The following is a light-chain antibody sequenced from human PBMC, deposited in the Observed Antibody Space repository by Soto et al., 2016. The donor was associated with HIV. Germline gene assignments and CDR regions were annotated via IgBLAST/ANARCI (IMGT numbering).Light chain of an antibody. Sequence: DIQMTQSPSSLSASIGDRVTITCRASQMINSYLNWYQQKPGKAPKLLIYAASSLQVGVPSRFSGSASGTDFXLTISNLQPDDFATYYCQQFGNSPYTFRPGDQAGDQT. CDR3: QQFGNSPYT. CDR1: QMINSY. CDR2: AAS. V-gene: IGKV1-39*01. J-gene: IGKJ2*01.